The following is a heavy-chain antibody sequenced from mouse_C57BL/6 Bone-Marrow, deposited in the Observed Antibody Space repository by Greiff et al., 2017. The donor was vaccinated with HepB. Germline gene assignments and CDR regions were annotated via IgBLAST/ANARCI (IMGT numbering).Heavy chain of an antibody. Sequence: QVQLKQPGAELVKPGASVKMSCKASGYTFTSYWITWVKQGPGQGLEWIGDIYPGSGSTNYNEKFKSKATLTVDTSSSTAYMQLSSLTSEDSAVYCCARTTGDAMDYWGQGTSVTVSS. J-gene: IGHJ4*01. D-gene: IGHD1-1*01. CDR1: GYTFTSYW. CDR3: ARTTGDAMDY. V-gene: IGHV1-55*01. CDR2: IYPGSGST.